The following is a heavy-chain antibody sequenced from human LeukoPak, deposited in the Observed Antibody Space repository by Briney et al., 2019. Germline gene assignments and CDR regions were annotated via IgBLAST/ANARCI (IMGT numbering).Heavy chain of an antibody. CDR3: AKGALFGLVPAAVDY. CDR2: ISGSGGST. Sequence: TGGSLRLSCAASGFTFSSYAMSWVRQAPGKGLEWVSAISGSGGSTYYADSVKGRFTFSRDNSKNTLYLQMNSLRAEDTAVYYCAKGALFGLVPAAVDYWGQGTLVTVSS. V-gene: IGHV3-23*01. CDR1: GFTFSSYA. J-gene: IGHJ4*02. D-gene: IGHD2-2*01.